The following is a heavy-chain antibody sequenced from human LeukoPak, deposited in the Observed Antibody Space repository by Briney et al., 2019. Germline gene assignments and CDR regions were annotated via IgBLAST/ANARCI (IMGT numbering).Heavy chain of an antibody. J-gene: IGHJ4*02. CDR1: GFSVSSNY. V-gene: IGHV3-53*01. CDR2: IYSGGST. CDR3: ARVGMGAVAGRDY. Sequence: GGSLRLSCAASGFSVSSNYMSWVRQAPGKGLEWVSVIYSGGSTYYADSVKGRFTISRDSAKNTLYLQMNSLRAEDTAVYYCARVGMGAVAGRDYWGQGTLVTVSS. D-gene: IGHD6-19*01.